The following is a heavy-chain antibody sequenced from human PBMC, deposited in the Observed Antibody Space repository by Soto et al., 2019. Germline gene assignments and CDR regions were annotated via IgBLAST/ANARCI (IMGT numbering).Heavy chain of an antibody. Sequence: EVQLLESGGGLVQPGGSLRLSCAASGFTFSSYAMNWVRQAPGKGLEWVSAISGSGGSTYYADSVKGRFTISRDNSKNTLYLQMNSLRAEDTAVYYCAKDLGSGWYFGWFDPWGQGTLVTVSS. V-gene: IGHV3-23*01. CDR2: ISGSGGST. CDR1: GFTFSSYA. J-gene: IGHJ5*02. D-gene: IGHD6-19*01. CDR3: AKDLGSGWYFGWFDP.